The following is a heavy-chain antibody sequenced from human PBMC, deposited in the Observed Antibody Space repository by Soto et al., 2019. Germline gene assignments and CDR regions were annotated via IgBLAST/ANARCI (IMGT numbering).Heavy chain of an antibody. D-gene: IGHD4-17*01. V-gene: IGHV3-48*01. CDR1: GFTFISYS. CDR2: ISSSSSTI. CDR3: ARDDYGEHINYYYYYMDV. Sequence: EVQLVESGGGLVQPGGSLRLSCAASGFTFISYSMNWVRQAPGKGLEWVSYISSSSSTIYYADSVKGRFTISRDNAKNSLYLQTNSLRAEDTAVYYCARDDYGEHINYYYYYMDVWGKGTTVTVSS. J-gene: IGHJ6*03.